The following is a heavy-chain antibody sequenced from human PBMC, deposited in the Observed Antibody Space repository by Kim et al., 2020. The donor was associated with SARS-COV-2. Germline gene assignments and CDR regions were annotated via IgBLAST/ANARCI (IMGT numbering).Heavy chain of an antibody. V-gene: IGHV4-61*09. CDR3: AGVGSVWYWFDP. Sequence: SETLSLICIVSGGSISSGSYYWSWIRQPAGKGLEWIGHIYTSGSTNYNPSLKSRVTISVDTSKNQFSLNLNSVTAADTAVYYCAGVGSVWYWFDPWGQGTLVTVSS. J-gene: IGHJ5*02. CDR2: IYTSGST. D-gene: IGHD2-8*01. CDR1: GGSISSGSYY.